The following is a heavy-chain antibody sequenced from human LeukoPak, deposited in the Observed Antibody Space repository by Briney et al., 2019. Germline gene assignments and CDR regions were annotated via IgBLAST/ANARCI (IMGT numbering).Heavy chain of an antibody. Sequence: SETPSLTCTVSGGSISSSSYYWGWLRQPPGTGLEWIGSIYYSGSTYYNPSLKSRVTISVDTSKNQFSLKPSSVTAADTAVYYCARGDLDYGDYSWYFDLWGRGTLVTVSS. D-gene: IGHD4-17*01. CDR3: ARGDLDYGDYSWYFDL. CDR1: GGSISSSSYY. J-gene: IGHJ2*01. V-gene: IGHV4-39*07. CDR2: IYYSGST.